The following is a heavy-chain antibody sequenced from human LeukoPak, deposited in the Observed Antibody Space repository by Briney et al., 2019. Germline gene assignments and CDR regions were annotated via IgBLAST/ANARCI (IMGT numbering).Heavy chain of an antibody. V-gene: IGHV4-30-2*01. CDR3: ARGREVVPAVCDWFDP. D-gene: IGHD2-2*01. J-gene: IGHJ5*02. CDR2: IYHSGST. CDR1: GGSISSGGYY. Sequence: PSETLSLTCTVSGGSISSGGYYWSWIRQPPGKGLEWIGYIYHSGSTYYNPSLKSRVTISVDRSKNQFSLKLSSVTAADTAVYYCARGREVVPAVCDWFDPWGQGTLVTVSS.